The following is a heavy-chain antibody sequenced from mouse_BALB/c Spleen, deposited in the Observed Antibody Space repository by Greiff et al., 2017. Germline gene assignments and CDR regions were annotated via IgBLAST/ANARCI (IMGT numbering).Heavy chain of an antibody. Sequence: QVHVKQSGAELVRPGSSVKISCKASGYAFSSYWMNWVKQRPGQGLEWIGQIYPGDGDTNYNGKFKGKATLTADKSSSTAYMQLSSLTSEDSAVYFCARGGNWGYAMDYWGQGTSVTVSS. J-gene: IGHJ4*01. D-gene: IGHD4-1*01. CDR1: GYAFSSYW. V-gene: IGHV1-80*01. CDR3: ARGGNWGYAMDY. CDR2: IYPGDGDT.